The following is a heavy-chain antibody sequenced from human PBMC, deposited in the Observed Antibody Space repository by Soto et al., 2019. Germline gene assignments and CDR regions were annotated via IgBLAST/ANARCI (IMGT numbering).Heavy chain of an antibody. CDR3: ARGYISGWDLGYYYGMDV. J-gene: IGHJ6*02. Sequence: QVQLVQSGAEAKKPGSSVKVSCKASGGTFSSYAISWVRQAPGQGLEWMGGIIPIFGTANYAQKFQGRVTITADESTSPAYMELSSLGSEDTAVYYWARGYISGWDLGYYYGMDVWGQGTTVTVSS. CDR1: GGTFSSYA. CDR2: IIPIFGTA. V-gene: IGHV1-69*01. D-gene: IGHD6-19*01.